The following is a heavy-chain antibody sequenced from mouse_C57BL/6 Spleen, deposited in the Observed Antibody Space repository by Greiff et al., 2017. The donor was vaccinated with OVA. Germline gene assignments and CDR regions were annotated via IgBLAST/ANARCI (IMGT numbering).Heavy chain of an antibody. V-gene: IGHV1-53*01. CDR3: TTWWG. CDR1: GYTFTSYW. D-gene: IGHD5-5*01. J-gene: IGHJ2*01. Sequence: QVQLQQPGTELVKPGASVKLSCKASGYTFTSYWMHWVKQRPGQGLEWIGNINPSNGGTNYNEKFKGKATMTADTSSNTAYLQLSSLTSEDTAVYYCTTWWGWGQVATLTVAS. CDR2: INPSNGGT.